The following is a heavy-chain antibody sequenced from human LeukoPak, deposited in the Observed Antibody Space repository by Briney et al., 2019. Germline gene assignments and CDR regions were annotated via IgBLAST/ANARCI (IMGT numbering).Heavy chain of an antibody. CDR2: IYYSGST. V-gene: IGHV4-61*01. CDR3: ARSHYGSTSTNYYMDV. D-gene: IGHD2-2*01. Sequence: SETLSLTCTVSGGSISSGSYYWSWIRQPPGKGLEWIGYIYYSGSTNYNPSLKSRVTISVDTSKNQFSLKLTSVTTADTAVYYCARSHYGSTSTNYYMDVWGKGTTVTVSS. CDR1: GGSISSGSYY. J-gene: IGHJ6*03.